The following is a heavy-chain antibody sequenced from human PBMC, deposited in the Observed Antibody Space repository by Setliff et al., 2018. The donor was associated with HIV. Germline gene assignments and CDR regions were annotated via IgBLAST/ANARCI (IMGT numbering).Heavy chain of an antibody. CDR2: IVPIFGTT. D-gene: IGHD2-21*02. Sequence: SVMVSCKASGGTFSSYTISWVRQAPGQGLEWMGGIVPIFGTTKSAQKFQGRVTITADESTSTAYMELNGLRSEDTAVYYCARGVGYCAGDCYSTYYYDYMDVWGKGTTVTVSS. V-gene: IGHV1-69*13. CDR3: ARGVGYCAGDCYSTYYYDYMDV. CDR1: GGTFSSYT. J-gene: IGHJ6*03.